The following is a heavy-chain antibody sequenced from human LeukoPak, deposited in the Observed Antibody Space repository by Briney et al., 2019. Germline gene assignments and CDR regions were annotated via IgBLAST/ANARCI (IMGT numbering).Heavy chain of an antibody. D-gene: IGHD3-3*01. CDR3: ARGGYDFVYYYYGMDV. V-gene: IGHV1-2*06. J-gene: IGHJ6*02. Sequence: ASVKVSCKASGYTFTSYYMHWVRQAPGQGLEWMGRINPNSGGTNYAQKFQGRVTMTRDTSISTAYMELSRLRSDDTAVYYCARGGYDFVYYYYGMDVWGQGTTVTVSS. CDR1: GYTFTSYY. CDR2: INPNSGGT.